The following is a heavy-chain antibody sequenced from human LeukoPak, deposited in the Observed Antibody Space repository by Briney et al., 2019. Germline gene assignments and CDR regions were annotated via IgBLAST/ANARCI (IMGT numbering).Heavy chain of an antibody. J-gene: IGHJ4*02. Sequence: GGSLRLSCAASGFTVSSNYMSWVRQAPGKGLEWVSVIYSGGSTYYADSVKGRFTISRDNSKNTLYLQMNSLRAEDTAVYYCARTPYSSNNLDYWGQGTLVTVSS. CDR2: IYSGGST. V-gene: IGHV3-53*01. CDR1: GFTVSSNY. D-gene: IGHD6-13*01. CDR3: ARTPYSSNNLDY.